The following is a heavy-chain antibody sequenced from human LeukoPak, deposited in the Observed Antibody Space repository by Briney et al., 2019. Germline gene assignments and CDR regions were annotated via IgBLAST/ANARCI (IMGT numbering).Heavy chain of an antibody. CDR1: GYSISTGFY. V-gene: IGHV4-4*07. CDR2: IYTSGST. J-gene: IGHJ4*02. D-gene: IGHD5-24*01. CDR3: ARGRRDGYNGDFDY. Sequence: SETLSLTCTVSGYSISTGFYWGWIRQPAGKGLEWIGRIYTSGSTNYNPSLKSRVTMSVDTSKNQFSLKLSSVTAADTAVYYCARGRRDGYNGDFDYWGQGTLVTVSS.